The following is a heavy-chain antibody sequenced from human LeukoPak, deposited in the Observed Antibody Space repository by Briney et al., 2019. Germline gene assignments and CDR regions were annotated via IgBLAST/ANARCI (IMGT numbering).Heavy chain of an antibody. CDR2: IYYSGST. Sequence: PSETLSLTCTVSGGSISSSSYYWGWIRQPPGKGLEWIGSIYYSGSTYYNPSLKSRVTISVDTSKNQSSLKLSSVTAADTAVYYCARRVPAAIRYYNGMDVWGQGTTVTVSS. D-gene: IGHD2-2*01. CDR3: ARRVPAAIRYYNGMDV. V-gene: IGHV4-39*01. J-gene: IGHJ6*02. CDR1: GGSISSSSYY.